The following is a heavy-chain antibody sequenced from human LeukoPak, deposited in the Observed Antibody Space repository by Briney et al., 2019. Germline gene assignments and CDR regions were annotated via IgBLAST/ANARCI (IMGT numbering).Heavy chain of an antibody. Sequence: ASVKVSCKASGYTFTSYGISWVRQAHGQGLEWMGWISADNGNTNYAQKLQGRVTITADESTSTAYMELSSLRSEDTAVYYCARGRSYYDSSGYPENWFDPWGQGTLVTVSS. CDR1: GYTFTSYG. CDR3: ARGRSYYDSSGYPENWFDP. J-gene: IGHJ5*02. D-gene: IGHD3-22*01. CDR2: ISADNGNT. V-gene: IGHV1-18*01.